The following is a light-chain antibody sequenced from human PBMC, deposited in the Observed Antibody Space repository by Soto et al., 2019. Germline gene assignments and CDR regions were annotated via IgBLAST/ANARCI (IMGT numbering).Light chain of an antibody. J-gene: IGLJ1*01. CDR3: QSYDSSLSVNYV. CDR1: SSNIGAGYD. Sequence: QAVVTQPPSVSGAPGQRVTISCTGSSSNIGAGYDVHWYQQLPGTAPKLLIYGNSNRPSGVPDRFSGSKSGTSASLAITGLHAEDEADYYCQSYDSSLSVNYVFGTGTKLTVL. V-gene: IGLV1-40*01. CDR2: GNS.